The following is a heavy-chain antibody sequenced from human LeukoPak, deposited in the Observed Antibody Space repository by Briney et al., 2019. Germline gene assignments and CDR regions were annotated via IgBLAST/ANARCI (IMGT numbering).Heavy chain of an antibody. CDR2: INHSGST. CDR3: ARKSVVTAGRKPYDF. V-gene: IGHV4-34*01. CDR1: GGSFSGYY. Sequence: SETLSLTCAVYGGSFSGYYWSWIRQPPGKGLEWIGEINHSGSTNYNPSLKSRVTLSVDMSKNQFSLRLSSVTAADTAVYYCARKSVVTAGRKPYDFWDQGTLVTVSP. D-gene: IGHD2-2*01. J-gene: IGHJ4*02.